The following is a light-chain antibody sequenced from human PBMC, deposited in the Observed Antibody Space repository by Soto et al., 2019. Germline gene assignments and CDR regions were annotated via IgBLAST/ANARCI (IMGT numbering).Light chain of an antibody. CDR3: QQRSYGLT. CDR1: QSVHNY. J-gene: IGKJ3*01. CDR2: DAS. Sequence: EIVLTQSPATLSLSPGQRATLSCRASQSVHNYLAWYQQKPGQAPRLLIYDASSRATGIPARFSGSGSGTDFTLTISSLEPEDFAVYYCQQRSYGLTFGPGTKVDFK. V-gene: IGKV3-11*01.